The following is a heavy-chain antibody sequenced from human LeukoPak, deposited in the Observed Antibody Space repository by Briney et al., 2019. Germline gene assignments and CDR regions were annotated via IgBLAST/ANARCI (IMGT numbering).Heavy chain of an antibody. CDR3: ARARWQLVPYFDS. J-gene: IGHJ4*02. CDR1: GYTFTDYY. Sequence: ASVKVSCKASGYTFTDYYMHWVRQAPGQGLEWLGWINPNSGGTNFAQKFQGRVAMTRDTSISTAYLELGSLRSDDTTVYFCARARWQLVPYFDSWGQGTLVTVSS. D-gene: IGHD6-6*01. CDR2: INPNSGGT. V-gene: IGHV1-2*02.